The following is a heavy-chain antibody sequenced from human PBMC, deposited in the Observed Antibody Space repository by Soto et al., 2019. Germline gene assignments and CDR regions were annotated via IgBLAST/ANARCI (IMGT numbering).Heavy chain of an antibody. Sequence: DEQLLESGGGLVQPGGSLRLACTASRFTFNTYFMSWVRQAPGEGLEWISAISGGGGAKYYSDSVKGRFTISRDNSNNTLYLQMNSLRADDTAVYYCAKSLTASNFRLDVWGHGTRVTVSS. D-gene: IGHD7-27*01. J-gene: IGHJ6*02. CDR2: ISGGGGAK. CDR3: AKSLTASNFRLDV. CDR1: RFTFNTYF. V-gene: IGHV3-23*01.